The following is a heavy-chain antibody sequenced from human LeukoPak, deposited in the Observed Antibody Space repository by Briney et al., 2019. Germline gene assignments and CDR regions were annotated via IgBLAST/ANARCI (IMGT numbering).Heavy chain of an antibody. CDR1: GFTFSSYG. D-gene: IGHD1-26*01. CDR2: ISFDGSNK. V-gene: IGHV3-30*03. Sequence: PGGSLRLSCAASGFTFSSYGMHWVRQAPGKGLEWVAVISFDGSNKYYADSVKGRFTISRDNAKNSLYLQMNSLRAEDTAVYYCARSSLDGPEEWELLSGYFDYWGQGTLVTVSS. CDR3: ARSSLDGPEEWELLSGYFDY. J-gene: IGHJ4*02.